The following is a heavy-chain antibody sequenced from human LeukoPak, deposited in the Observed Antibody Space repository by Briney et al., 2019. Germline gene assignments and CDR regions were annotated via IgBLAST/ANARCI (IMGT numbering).Heavy chain of an antibody. CDR1: GYTFTSYD. J-gene: IGHJ5*02. V-gene: IGHV1-8*03. D-gene: IGHD2-2*01. Sequence: GASVKVSCKASGYTFTSYDINWLRQATGQGLEWMGWMNPNSGNTGYAQKFQGRVTITRNTSISTAYMELSSLRSEDTAVYYCARGYCSSTSCYLGQNWFDPWGQGTLVTVSS. CDR3: ARGYCSSTSCYLGQNWFDP. CDR2: MNPNSGNT.